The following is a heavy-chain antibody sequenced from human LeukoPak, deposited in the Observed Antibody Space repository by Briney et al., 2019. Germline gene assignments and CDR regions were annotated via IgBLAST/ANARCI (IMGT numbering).Heavy chain of an antibody. J-gene: IGHJ4*02. V-gene: IGHV3-11*01. CDR1: GFTFSDYY. CDR3: ARDPGAYYYDSSGFLGYYFDY. D-gene: IGHD3-22*01. Sequence: GGSLRLSCAASGFTFSDYYMSWIRQAPGKGLEWVSYISSSGSTIYYADSVKGRFTIPRDNAKNSLYLQMNSLRAEDTAVYYCARDPGAYYYDSSGFLGYYFDYWGQGTLVTVSS. CDR2: ISSSGSTI.